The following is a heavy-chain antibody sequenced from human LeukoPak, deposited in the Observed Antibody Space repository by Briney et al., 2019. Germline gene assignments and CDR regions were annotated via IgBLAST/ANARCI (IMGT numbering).Heavy chain of an antibody. V-gene: IGHV3-30*19. J-gene: IGHJ4*02. CDR3: ARGAPPLYYYDSSGYRDYFDY. Sequence: PGGSLRLSCAASGFTFSTYGLQWVRQAPGKGLEWVSFISYTSHKYYADSVKGRFTISRDNSRDTLSLQMSSLRAEDTAVYYCARGAPPLYYYDSSGYRDYFDYWGQGTLVTVSS. D-gene: IGHD3-22*01. CDR2: ISYTSHK. CDR1: GFTFSTYG.